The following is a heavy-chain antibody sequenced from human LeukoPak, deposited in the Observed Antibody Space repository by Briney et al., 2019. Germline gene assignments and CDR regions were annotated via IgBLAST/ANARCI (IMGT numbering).Heavy chain of an antibody. V-gene: IGHV4-59*08. Sequence: SGTLSLTCSVFADSMNNYYWSWIRQPPGKGLEWIGYIYYSGSTNYNPSLKSRVTISVDTSKNQFSLKLSSVTAADTAVYYCARHYYHGYNYLRYYFDYWGQGTLVTVSS. CDR1: ADSMNNYY. J-gene: IGHJ4*02. D-gene: IGHD5-24*01. CDR3: ARHYYHGYNYLRYYFDY. CDR2: IYYSGST.